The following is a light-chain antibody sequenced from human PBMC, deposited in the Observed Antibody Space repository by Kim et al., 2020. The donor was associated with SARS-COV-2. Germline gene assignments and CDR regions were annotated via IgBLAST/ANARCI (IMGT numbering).Light chain of an antibody. CDR1: SSNIGSNT. Sequence: GQRITISCSGGSSNIGSNTVNWYQQHPGTAPKLLIYSNSQRPSGVPDRFSGSKSGASASLAISGLQSEDEADYYCAAWDDSLNGVVFGGGTQLTVL. CDR3: AAWDDSLNGVV. J-gene: IGLJ2*01. V-gene: IGLV1-44*01. CDR2: SNS.